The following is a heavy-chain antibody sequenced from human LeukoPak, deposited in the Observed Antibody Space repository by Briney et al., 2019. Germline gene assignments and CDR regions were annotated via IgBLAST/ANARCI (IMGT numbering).Heavy chain of an antibody. CDR1: GFTFDDYA. V-gene: IGHV3-9*01. D-gene: IGHD5-18*01. CDR3: AKQGRVDTAMAFFDY. Sequence: GGSLRLSCAASGFTFDDYAMHWVRHAPGKGLEWVSGISWNSGSIGYADSVKGRFTISRDNAKNSLYLQMNSLRAEDTALYYCAKQGRVDTAMAFFDYWGQGTLVTVSS. CDR2: ISWNSGSI. J-gene: IGHJ4*02.